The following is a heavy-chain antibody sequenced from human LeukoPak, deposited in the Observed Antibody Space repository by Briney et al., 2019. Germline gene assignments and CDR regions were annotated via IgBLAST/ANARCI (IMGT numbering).Heavy chain of an antibody. D-gene: IGHD6-19*01. J-gene: IGHJ3*02. CDR2: MHYSGST. Sequence: PSETLSLTCTVSGGSSSSYYWSWIRQPPGKGLEWIGYMHYSGSTNYNPSLTSRVTISVDTSKNQFSLKLSSVTAADTAVYYCARKSVAVRDAFDIWGQGTMVTVSS. CDR1: GGSSSSYY. CDR3: ARKSVAVRDAFDI. V-gene: IGHV4-59*01.